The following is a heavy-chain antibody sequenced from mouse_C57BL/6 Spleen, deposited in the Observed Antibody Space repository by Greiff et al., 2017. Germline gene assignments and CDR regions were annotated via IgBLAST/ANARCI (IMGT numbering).Heavy chain of an antibody. CDR2: ISSGSSTI. D-gene: IGHD2-14*01. CDR1: GFTFSDYG. V-gene: IGHV5-17*01. CDR3: ARREYDDWYFDV. J-gene: IGHJ1*03. Sequence: EVKLVESGGGLVKPGGSLKLSCAASGFTFSDYGMHWVRQAPEKGLEWVAYISSGSSTIYYADTVKGRFTISRDKAKNTLFLQMTSLRSEDTAMDYYARREYDDWYFDVWGTGTTVTVSS.